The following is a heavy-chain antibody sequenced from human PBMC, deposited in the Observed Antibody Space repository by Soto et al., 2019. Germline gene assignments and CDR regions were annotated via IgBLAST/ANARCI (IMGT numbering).Heavy chain of an antibody. V-gene: IGHV3-13*01. CDR3: ARGRGIAVDEYWFDP. D-gene: IGHD6-19*01. Sequence: PGGSLRLSCAASGFTFSSYDMHWVRQATGKGLEWVSAIGTAGDTYYPGSVKGRFTISRENAKNSLYLQMNSLRAGDTAVYYCARGRGIAVDEYWFDPWGQGNMVTVSS. J-gene: IGHJ5*02. CDR1: GFTFSSYD. CDR2: IGTAGDT.